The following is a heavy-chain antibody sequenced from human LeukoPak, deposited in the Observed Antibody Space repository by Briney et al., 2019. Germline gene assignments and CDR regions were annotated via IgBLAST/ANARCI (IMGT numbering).Heavy chain of an antibody. D-gene: IGHD2-2*02. CDR3: ARGVVPAAIRFGDYFDY. V-gene: IGHV1-46*01. CDR2: INPSGGST. CDR1: GYTFTSYY. Sequence: ASVKVSCKESGYTFTSYYMHWVRQAPGQGLEWMGIINPSGGSTSYAQKFQGRVTMTRDTSTSTVYMELSSLRSEDTAVYYCARGVVPAAIRFGDYFDYWGQGTLVTVSS. J-gene: IGHJ4*02.